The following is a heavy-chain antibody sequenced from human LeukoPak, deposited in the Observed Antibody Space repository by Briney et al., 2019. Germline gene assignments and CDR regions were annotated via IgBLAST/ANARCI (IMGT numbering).Heavy chain of an antibody. CDR2: IYPGDSDT. Sequence: GESLKISCKGSGYSFTSYWIGWVRQMPGKGLEWMGIIYPGDSDTRYSPSFQGQVTISADKSISTAYLQWSSLKASDTAMYYCARIFDFWSGYARFFDYWGQGTLVTVSS. CDR3: ARIFDFWSGYARFFDY. CDR1: GYSFTSYW. J-gene: IGHJ4*02. V-gene: IGHV5-51*01. D-gene: IGHD3-3*01.